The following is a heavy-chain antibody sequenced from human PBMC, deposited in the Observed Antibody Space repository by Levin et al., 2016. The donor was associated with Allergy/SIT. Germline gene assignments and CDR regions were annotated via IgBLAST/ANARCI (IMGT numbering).Heavy chain of an antibody. Sequence: GESLKISCAASRFTFSKAWMSWVRQAPGKGLEWVGRIRSNTDGGTTDYAAPVKGRFTISRDDSQNTLYLQMNSLKTEDTAVYYCTTDSAGAVWQQLLWGQGTLVTVSS. CDR2: IRSNTDGGTT. J-gene: IGHJ4*02. V-gene: IGHV3-15*01. CDR1: RFTFSKAW. CDR3: TTDSAGAVWQQLL. D-gene: IGHD6-13*01.